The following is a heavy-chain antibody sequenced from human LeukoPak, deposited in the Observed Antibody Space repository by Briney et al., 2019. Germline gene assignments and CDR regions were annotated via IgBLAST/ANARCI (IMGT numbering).Heavy chain of an antibody. D-gene: IGHD2-2*01. CDR1: GGSISSYY. Sequence: PSETLSLTCTVSGGSISSYYWSWIRQPPGKGLEWIGYIYYSGSTNYNPSLKSRVTISVDTSKNQFSLELSSVTAADTAVYYCALVVVPDDRYYYYMDVWGKGTTVTVSS. J-gene: IGHJ6*03. V-gene: IGHV4-59*01. CDR3: ALVVVPDDRYYYYMDV. CDR2: IYYSGST.